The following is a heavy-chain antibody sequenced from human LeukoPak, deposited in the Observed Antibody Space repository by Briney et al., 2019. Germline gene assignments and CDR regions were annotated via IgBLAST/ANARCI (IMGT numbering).Heavy chain of an antibody. CDR3: ARDEFY. V-gene: IGHV3-48*04. J-gene: IGHJ4*02. CDR2: ISSSSSTI. Sequence: GGPLRPSCPAPGFTSISYSWTWVRRPPGKGLEWVSYISSSSSTIYYADSVKGRFTISRDNAKNSLYLQMNSLRAEDTAVYYCARDEFYWGQGTLVTVSS. CDR1: GFTSISYS.